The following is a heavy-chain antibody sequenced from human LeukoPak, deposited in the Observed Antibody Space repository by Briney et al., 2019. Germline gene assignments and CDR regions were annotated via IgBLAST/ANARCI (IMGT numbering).Heavy chain of an antibody. CDR3: AKDKRGGPYGVDY. D-gene: IGHD2-8*01. J-gene: IGHJ4*02. CDR1: GFTFRSYA. V-gene: IGHV3-23*01. CDR2: ISGGGGST. Sequence: GGSLRLSCAASGFTFRSYAMRWVRQAPGKGLEWVSAISGGGGSTYYADSVKGRLTISRDNSKDTLYLQMNSLRAEDTAVYYCAKDKRGGPYGVDYWGQGTLVTVSS.